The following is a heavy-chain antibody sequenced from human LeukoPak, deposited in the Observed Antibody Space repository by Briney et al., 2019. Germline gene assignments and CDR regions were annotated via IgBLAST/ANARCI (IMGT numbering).Heavy chain of an antibody. CDR3: ARESSFSGSYYGDY. D-gene: IGHD1-26*01. CDR1: GFTFSSYS. Sequence: GGSLRLSCAASGFTFSSYSMNWVRQAPGKGLEWVSSISSSSSYIYYADSVKGRFTISRDNAKNSLYLQMNSLRAEDTAVYYCARESSFSGSYYGDYWGQGTLVTVSS. CDR2: ISSSSSYI. V-gene: IGHV3-21*01. J-gene: IGHJ4*02.